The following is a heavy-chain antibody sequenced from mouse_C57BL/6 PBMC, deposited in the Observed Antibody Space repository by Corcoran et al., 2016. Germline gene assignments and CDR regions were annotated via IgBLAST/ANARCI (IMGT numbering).Heavy chain of an antibody. CDR3: ARKQLRLLYAMDY. J-gene: IGHJ4*01. CDR1: GYTFTTSG. D-gene: IGHD3-2*02. CDR2: INTYSGVP. Sequence: QIQLVQSGPELKKPGETVKISCKASGYTFTTSGMSWVKQAPGKGLKWMGWINTYSGVPTYADDFKGRFAFSLETSASTAYLQINNLKNEDTATYFCARKQLRLLYAMDYWGQGTSVTVSS. V-gene: IGHV9-3*01.